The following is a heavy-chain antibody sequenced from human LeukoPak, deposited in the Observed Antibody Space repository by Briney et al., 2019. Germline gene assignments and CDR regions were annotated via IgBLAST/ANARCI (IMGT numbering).Heavy chain of an antibody. D-gene: IGHD6-19*01. V-gene: IGHV3-33*01. CDR1: GFTFSSYG. Sequence: PGRSLRLSCAASGFTFSSYGMRWVRQAPGKGLEWVAVIWYDGSNKYYADSVKGRFTISRDNSKNTLYLLMNSLRAEDTAVYYCARDWDSSGWGCFDYWGQGTLVTVSS. CDR2: IWYDGSNK. J-gene: IGHJ4*02. CDR3: ARDWDSSGWGCFDY.